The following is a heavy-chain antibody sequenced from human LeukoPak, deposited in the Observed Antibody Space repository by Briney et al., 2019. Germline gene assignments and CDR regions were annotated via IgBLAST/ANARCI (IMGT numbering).Heavy chain of an antibody. J-gene: IGHJ1*01. Sequence: SVTLSLTCTVSGGSISSYYWSWIRQPPGKGLEWIGSIYHSGSTLYNPSLKSRGTIYLDTSKNQLSLKQSSETAADDAVDYCARVNPPYYYNSSRYHSDFHHWGQGTLVTVSS. V-gene: IGHV4-4*08. CDR2: IYHSGST. D-gene: IGHD3-22*01. CDR1: GGSISSYY. CDR3: ARVNPPYYYNSSRYHSDFHH.